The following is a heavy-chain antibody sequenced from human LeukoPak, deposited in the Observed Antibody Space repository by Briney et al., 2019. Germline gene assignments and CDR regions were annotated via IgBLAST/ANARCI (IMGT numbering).Heavy chain of an antibody. CDR2: ISSSGST. J-gene: IGHJ4*02. CDR1: GDSISSGDYY. V-gene: IGHV4-61*02. CDR3: ARVTGYMIEGYFDY. D-gene: IGHD3-22*01. Sequence: SETLSLTCTVSGDSISSGDYYWSWIRQPAGKGLEWIGRISSSGSTNYNPSLKSRVTISVDTSKNQFSLKLSSVTAADTDVYYCARVTGYMIEGYFDYWGQGTLVTVSS.